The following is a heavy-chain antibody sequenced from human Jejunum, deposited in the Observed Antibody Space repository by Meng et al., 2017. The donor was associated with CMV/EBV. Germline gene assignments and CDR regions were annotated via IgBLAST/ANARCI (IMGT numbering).Heavy chain of an antibody. CDR1: GFTVRSNY. CDR2: IYSGGST. CDR3: AGGYCSSTSCHFGY. Sequence: ASGFTVRSNYMSWVRQAPGKGLEWVSVIYSGGSTYYADSVKGRFTISRDNSKNTLYLQMNSLRAEDTAVYYCAGGYCSSTSCHFGYWGQGTLVTVSS. J-gene: IGHJ4*02. D-gene: IGHD2-2*01. V-gene: IGHV3-53*01.